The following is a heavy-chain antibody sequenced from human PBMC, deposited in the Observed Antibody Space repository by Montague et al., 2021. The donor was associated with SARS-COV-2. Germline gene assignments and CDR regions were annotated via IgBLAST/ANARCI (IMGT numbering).Heavy chain of an antibody. J-gene: IGHJ6*02. CDR3: ARDYGDYSYYYGLDV. CDR2: IYSSGST. CDR1: GGSISSGSYY. V-gene: IGHV4-61*02. D-gene: IGHD4-17*01. Sequence: TLSLTCTVSGGSISSGSYYWSWNRQPAGKGLEWIGRIYSSGSTNYNPSLKSRVTMSVDASKNQFSLKVSSVTAADTAVYYCARDYGDYSYYYGLDVWGQGTTVTVSS.